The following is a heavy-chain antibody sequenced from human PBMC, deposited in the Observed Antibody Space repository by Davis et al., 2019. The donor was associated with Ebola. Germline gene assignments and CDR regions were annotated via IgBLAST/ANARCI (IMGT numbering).Heavy chain of an antibody. V-gene: IGHV4-39*01. CDR2: IYYSGST. CDR1: GGSISSSSYY. CDR3: AGSSDVNWFDP. J-gene: IGHJ5*02. Sequence: PSETLSLTCTVSGGSISSSSYYWGWIRQPPGKGLEWIGSIYYSGSTYYNPSLKSRVTISVDTSKNQFSLKLSSVTAADTAVYYCAGSSDVNWFDPWGQGTLVTVSS.